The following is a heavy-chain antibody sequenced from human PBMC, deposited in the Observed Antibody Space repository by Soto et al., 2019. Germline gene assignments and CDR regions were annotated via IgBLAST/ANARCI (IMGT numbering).Heavy chain of an antibody. D-gene: IGHD4-4*01. CDR1: GGSFSGYY. J-gene: IGHJ6*02. CDR3: ARDSFPTTTKGHGIYFYYGVDV. Sequence: PSETLSLTCAVYGGSFSGYYWSWIRQPPGKGLEWIGEINHSGSTNYNPSLKSRVTISVDTSKNQFSLKLSSVTAADTAVYYCARDSFPTTTKGHGIYFYYGVDVWGQGTTVTVSS. CDR2: INHSGST. V-gene: IGHV4-34*01.